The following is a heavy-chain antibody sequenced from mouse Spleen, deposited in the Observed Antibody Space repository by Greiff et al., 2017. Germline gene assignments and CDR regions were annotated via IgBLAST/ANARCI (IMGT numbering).Heavy chain of an antibody. Sequence: QVQLQQSGPGLVQPSQTLSITCTVSGFSLTSYGVHWVRQSPGKGLEWLGVIWSGGSTDYNAAFISRLSISKDDSKSKVFFKMNSMQADDTAIYYCGRNNYGNVLAYWGQGTLVTVSA. V-gene: IGHV2-2*01. D-gene: IGHD2-1*01. CDR2: IWSGGST. J-gene: IGHJ3*01. CDR3: GRNNYGNVLAY. CDR1: GFSLTSYG.